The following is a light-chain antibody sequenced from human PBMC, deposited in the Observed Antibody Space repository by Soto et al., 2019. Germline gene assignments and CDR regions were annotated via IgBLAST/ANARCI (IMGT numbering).Light chain of an antibody. CDR2: DAT. J-gene: IGKJ4*01. CDR1: QSFSSY. CDR3: QQRSGWTPRLT. V-gene: IGKV3-11*01. Sequence: EIVLTQSPVTLSLSPGERAILSCRASQSFSSYLAWYQHKPGQAPRLLIYDATNRAPGIPARFSGSGSGTDFSLTISRLEPEDFAVYYCQQRSGWTPRLTFGGGTKVEIK.